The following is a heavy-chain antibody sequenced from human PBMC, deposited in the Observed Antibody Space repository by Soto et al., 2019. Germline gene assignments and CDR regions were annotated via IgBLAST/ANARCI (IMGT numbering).Heavy chain of an antibody. CDR3: ARDKITGLFDY. V-gene: IGHV4-34*01. J-gene: IGHJ4*02. Sequence: QVQLQQWGAGLLKPSETLSLTCAVYGGSFSAYDWTWIRQPPGTGLEWIGEINHSGSTNYNPSLKSRVTISVDTSKNQFSLKLTSVTAADTAVYYCARDKITGLFDYWGQGTRVTVSS. D-gene: IGHD2-8*02. CDR1: GGSFSAYD. CDR2: INHSGST.